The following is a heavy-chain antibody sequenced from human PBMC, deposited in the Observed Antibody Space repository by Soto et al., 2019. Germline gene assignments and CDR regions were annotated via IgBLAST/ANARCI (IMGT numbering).Heavy chain of an antibody. D-gene: IGHD3-9*01. Sequence: SETLSLTCTVSGGSISSSSYYWGWIRQPPGKGLEWIGSIYYSGSTYYNPSLKSRVTISVDTSKNQFSLKLSSVTAADTAVYYCARAEPHYDILAGYPIPIDYRGQGTLVPVSS. CDR1: GGSISSSSYY. J-gene: IGHJ4*02. CDR2: IYYSGST. CDR3: ARAEPHYDILAGYPIPIDY. V-gene: IGHV4-39*07.